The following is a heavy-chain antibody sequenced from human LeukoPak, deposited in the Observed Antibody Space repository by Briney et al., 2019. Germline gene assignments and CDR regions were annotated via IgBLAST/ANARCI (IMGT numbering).Heavy chain of an antibody. D-gene: IGHD6-13*01. CDR2: IIPIFGTA. CDR1: GGTFSSYA. Sequence: SVKVSCKASGGTFSSYAISWVRQAPGRGLEWMGGIIPIFGTANYAQKFQGRVTITADESTSTAYMELSSLRSEDTAVYYCARPGIAAAGTFDYWGQGTLVTVSS. J-gene: IGHJ4*02. V-gene: IGHV1-69*13. CDR3: ARPGIAAAGTFDY.